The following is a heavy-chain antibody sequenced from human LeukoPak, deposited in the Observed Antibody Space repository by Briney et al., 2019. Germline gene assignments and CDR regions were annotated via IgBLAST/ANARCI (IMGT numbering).Heavy chain of an antibody. CDR2: INWNSDSI. D-gene: IGHD6-13*01. CDR1: GFTFDDHA. V-gene: IGHV3-9*01. CDR3: ARDSSPDS. Sequence: GGSLRLSCAASGFTFDDHAMHWVRQAPGKGLEWVAGINWNSDSIGYADSVKGRFTISRDNAKNSLYLQMNNLRAEDTAVYYCARDSSPDSWGQGTLVTVSS. J-gene: IGHJ4*02.